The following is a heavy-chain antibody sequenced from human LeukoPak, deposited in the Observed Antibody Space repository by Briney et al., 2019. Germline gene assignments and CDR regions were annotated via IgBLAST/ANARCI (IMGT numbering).Heavy chain of an antibody. D-gene: IGHD1-26*01. Sequence: PGGSLRLSCAASGFTFSSYGMHWVRQAPGKGLEWVAFIRYDGSNKYYADSVKGRFTISRDNSKNTLYLQMNSLRAEDTAVYYCAKGAIKWELLPPSDYWGQGTLVTVSS. V-gene: IGHV3-30*02. CDR2: IRYDGSNK. J-gene: IGHJ4*02. CDR1: GFTFSSYG. CDR3: AKGAIKWELLPPSDY.